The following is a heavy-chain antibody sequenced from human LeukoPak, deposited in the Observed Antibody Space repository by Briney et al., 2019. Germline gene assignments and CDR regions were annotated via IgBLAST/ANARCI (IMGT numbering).Heavy chain of an antibody. Sequence: ASVKVSCKASGGTFSSYAISWVRQAPGQRLEWIGWIVVGSGNTNYAQKFQERVTITRDMSTSTAYMELSSLRSEDTAVYYCARGSGDDIGPYGMDVWGQGTTVTVSS. D-gene: IGHD3-10*01. CDR2: IVVGSGNT. CDR1: GGTFSSYA. CDR3: ARGSGDDIGPYGMDV. J-gene: IGHJ6*02. V-gene: IGHV1-58*02.